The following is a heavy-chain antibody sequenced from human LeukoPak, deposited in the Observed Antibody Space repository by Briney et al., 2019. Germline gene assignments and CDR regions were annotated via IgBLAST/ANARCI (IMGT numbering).Heavy chain of an antibody. V-gene: IGHV3-21*04. CDR2: ISSSSSYI. CDR3: AKDDSYGFRATDY. D-gene: IGHD5-18*01. CDR1: GFTFSSYS. J-gene: IGHJ4*02. Sequence: GGSLRPSCAASGFTFSSYSMNWVRQAPGKGLEWVSSISSSSSYIYYADSVKGRFTISRDNTKNSLYLQMNSLRAEDTALYYCAKDDSYGFRATDYWGQGTLVTVSS.